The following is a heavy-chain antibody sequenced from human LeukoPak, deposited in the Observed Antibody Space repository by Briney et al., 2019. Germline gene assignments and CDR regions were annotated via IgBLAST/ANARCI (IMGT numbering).Heavy chain of an antibody. Sequence: PGGSLRLSCAASGFTFSSYGMHWVRQAPGKGLEWEAVISYDGSNKYYADSVKGRFTISRDNSKNTLYLQMNSLRAEDTAVYYCARESLLMPDYWGQGTLVTVSS. CDR1: GFTFSSYG. D-gene: IGHD2-15*01. V-gene: IGHV3-30*03. J-gene: IGHJ4*02. CDR2: ISYDGSNK. CDR3: ARESLLMPDY.